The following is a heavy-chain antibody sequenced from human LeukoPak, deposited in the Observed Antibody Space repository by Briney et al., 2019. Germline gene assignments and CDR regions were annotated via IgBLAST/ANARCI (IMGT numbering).Heavy chain of an antibody. Sequence: ASETLSLTCTVSGGSISSYYWSWIRQPPGKGLEWIGYIYYSGSTNYNPSLKSRVTISVGTSKNQFSLKLSSVTAADTAVYYCASQFTVTNPYYFDYWGQGTLVTVSS. CDR1: GGSISSYY. V-gene: IGHV4-59*01. D-gene: IGHD4-17*01. CDR2: IYYSGST. CDR3: ASQFTVTNPYYFDY. J-gene: IGHJ4*02.